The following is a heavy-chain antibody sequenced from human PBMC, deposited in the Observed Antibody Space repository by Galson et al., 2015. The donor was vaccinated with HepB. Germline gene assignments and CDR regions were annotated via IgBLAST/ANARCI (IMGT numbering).Heavy chain of an antibody. CDR1: GFTFSGST. V-gene: IGHV3-73*01. CDR2: ITSNAHNYAT. D-gene: IGHD2-21*02. CDR3: TTDRERHIVVVTAIGRLSMDV. J-gene: IGHJ6*02. Sequence: SLRLSCAASGFTFSGSTIHWVRQASGKGLEWVGRITSNAHNYATSYAASVKGRFTISRDDSKTTAYLQMNSLETEDTAVYYCTTDRERHIVVVTAIGRLSMDVWGQGTTVTVSS.